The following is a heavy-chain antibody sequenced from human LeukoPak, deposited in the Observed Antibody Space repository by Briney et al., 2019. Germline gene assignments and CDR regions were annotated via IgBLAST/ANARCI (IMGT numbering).Heavy chain of an antibody. Sequence: KPSETLSLTCTVSGVSIDSYYWNWIRQPPGKGLEWIGYIHYNGGTNYNPSLQSRVTTSVDTSKHQVSLRLSSVTAADTAVYYRARARIRGMYDAFDIWGQGTMVTVSS. V-gene: IGHV4-59*01. CDR1: GVSIDSYY. D-gene: IGHD3-10*01. J-gene: IGHJ3*02. CDR2: IHYNGGT. CDR3: ARARIRGMYDAFDI.